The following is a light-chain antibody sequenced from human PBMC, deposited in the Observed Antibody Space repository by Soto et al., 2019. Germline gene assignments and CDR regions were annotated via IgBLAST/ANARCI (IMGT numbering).Light chain of an antibody. CDR3: QQSYSTPLT. Sequence: DIQMTQSPSSLSASVGDRVTITCRASQSISTYLNWYQQKPGKAPKLLIYAASNLQSGVPSRFSGSGSGTHFTLTISSLQPEDCAAYYCQQSYSTPLTFGGGTKVDIK. CDR2: AAS. CDR1: QSISTY. J-gene: IGKJ4*01. V-gene: IGKV1-39*01.